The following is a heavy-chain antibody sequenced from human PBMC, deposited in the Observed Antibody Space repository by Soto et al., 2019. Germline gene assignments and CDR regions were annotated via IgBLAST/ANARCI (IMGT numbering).Heavy chain of an antibody. V-gene: IGHV1-69*12. CDR2: IIPIFGTA. CDR3: ATREIWFGESHYYYYGMDV. J-gene: IGHJ6*02. Sequence: QVQLVQSGAEVKKPGSSVKVSCKASGGTFSSYAISWVRQAPGQGLEWMGGIIPIFGTANYAQKFQGRVTIPADEATSTADIERSSLSSEDTAVYYCATREIWFGESHYYYYGMDVWGQGTTVTVSS. CDR1: GGTFSSYA. D-gene: IGHD3-10*01.